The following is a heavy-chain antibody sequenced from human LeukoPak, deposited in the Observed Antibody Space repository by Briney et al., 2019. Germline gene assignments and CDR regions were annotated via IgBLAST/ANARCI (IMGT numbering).Heavy chain of an antibody. J-gene: IGHJ4*02. CDR1: GFTFSSYW. Sequence: GRSVRLSCSASGFTFSSYWMHWVRPAPGKAVVWVARIKTDGSSTSYAASVTGRFTIYKDNAKNTLYLQMNSLRAEDTAVYYCAKWGITITAFDYWGQGTLVTVSS. CDR3: AKWGITITAFDY. V-gene: IGHV3-74*01. D-gene: IGHD3-3*01. CDR2: IKTDGSST.